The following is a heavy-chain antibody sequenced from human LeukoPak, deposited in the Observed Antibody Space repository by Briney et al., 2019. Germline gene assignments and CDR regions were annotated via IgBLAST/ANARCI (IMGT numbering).Heavy chain of an antibody. Sequence: ASVNVSCKASGYTFIRYDINWVRQAAGQGLEWMGWMNPNSANTGYAEKFQGRVSMTRDNPMSTAYMELSGLRPDDTAVYYCARARTDLESGDLSYAFEIWGQGTMITVSS. CDR2: MNPNSANT. V-gene: IGHV1-8*01. CDR1: GYTFIRYD. J-gene: IGHJ3*02. CDR3: ARARTDLESGDLSYAFEI. D-gene: IGHD1-1*01.